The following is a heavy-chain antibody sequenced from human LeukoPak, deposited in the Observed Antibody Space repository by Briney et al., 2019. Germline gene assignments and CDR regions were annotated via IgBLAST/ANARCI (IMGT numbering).Heavy chain of an antibody. CDR3: ARYGSHYDILTGYRTNWFDP. Sequence: SETLSLTCAVYGGSFSGYYWSWIRQPPGKGLEWIGEINHSGSTNYNPSLKSRVTISVDTSKNQFSLKLSSVTAADTAVYYCARYGSHYDILTGYRTNWFDPWGQGTLVTVSS. CDR2: INHSGST. CDR1: GGSFSGYY. V-gene: IGHV4-34*01. D-gene: IGHD3-9*01. J-gene: IGHJ5*02.